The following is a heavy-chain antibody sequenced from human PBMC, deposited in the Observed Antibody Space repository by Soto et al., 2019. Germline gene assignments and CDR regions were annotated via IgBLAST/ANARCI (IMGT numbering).Heavy chain of an antibody. CDR2: IKQDGSEK. D-gene: IGHD2-2*01. V-gene: IGHV3-7*01. J-gene: IGHJ4*02. CDR3: ARSGTSSYSSSVDY. CDR1: GFTFGTYW. Sequence: GGSLRLSCAASGFTFGTYWMTWVRQAPGKGLEWVANIKQDGSEKYYVDSVKGRFTISRDNAKDSLYLQMNSLRAEDTAVYYCARSGTSSYSSSVDYWGQGSLVTVSS.